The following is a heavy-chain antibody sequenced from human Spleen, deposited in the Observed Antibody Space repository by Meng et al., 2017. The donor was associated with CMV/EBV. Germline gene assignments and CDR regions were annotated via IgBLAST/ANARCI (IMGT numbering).Heavy chain of an antibody. CDR1: GFTFDDYA. V-gene: IGHV3-9*03. CDR3: AKDQATGTGYYYYGMDV. Sequence: SLKISCAASGFTFDDYAMHWVRQAPGKGLEWVSGISWNSGSIGYADSVKGRFTISRDNAKNSLYLQMNSLRAEDMALYYCAKDQATGTGYYYYGMDVWGQGTTVTVSS. J-gene: IGHJ6*02. D-gene: IGHD2-8*02. CDR2: ISWNSGSI.